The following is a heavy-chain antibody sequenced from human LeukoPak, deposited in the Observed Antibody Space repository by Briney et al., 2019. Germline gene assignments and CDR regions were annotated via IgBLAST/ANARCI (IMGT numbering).Heavy chain of an antibody. V-gene: IGHV3-21*01. CDR1: GFTFSSYA. Sequence: PGGSLRLSCAASGFTFSSYAMSWVRQAPGKGLEWVSSICSSSYIYYADSVKGRVTISRDNAKNSLYLQMNSLRAEDTAVSYCARDRVTGLRFLEWLSNDAFDIWGQGTMVTVSS. J-gene: IGHJ3*02. CDR3: ARDRVTGLRFLEWLSNDAFDI. D-gene: IGHD3-3*01. CDR2: ICSSSYI.